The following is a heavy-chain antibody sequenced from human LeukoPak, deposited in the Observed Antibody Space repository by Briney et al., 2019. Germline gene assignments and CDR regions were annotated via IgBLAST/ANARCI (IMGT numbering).Heavy chain of an antibody. J-gene: IGHJ4*02. CDR2: IYYSGST. V-gene: IGHV4-30-4*01. CDR1: GGSISSGDYY. D-gene: IGHD3-16*01. CDR3: ARHEITSYAGDY. Sequence: SETLSLTCTVSGGSISSGDYYWSWIRQPPGKGLEWIGYIYYSGSTYYNPSLKSRVTISVDTSKNQFSLKLSSVTAADTAVYYCARHEITSYAGDYWGQGTLVTVSS.